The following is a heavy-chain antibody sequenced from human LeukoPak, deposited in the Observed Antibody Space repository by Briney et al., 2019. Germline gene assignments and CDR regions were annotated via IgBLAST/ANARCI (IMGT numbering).Heavy chain of an antibody. CDR1: GGSINSSSYY. Sequence: SESLSLTCTVSGGSINSSSYYWGWIRQPPGKGLEWIGSIYYSGSTYYNPSLKSRVTISVDTSKNQFSLKLSSVTAADTAVYYCARRPNSSSWFAYWFDPWGQGTLVTVSS. D-gene: IGHD6-13*01. CDR2: IYYSGST. CDR3: ARRPNSSSWFAYWFDP. V-gene: IGHV4-39*01. J-gene: IGHJ5*02.